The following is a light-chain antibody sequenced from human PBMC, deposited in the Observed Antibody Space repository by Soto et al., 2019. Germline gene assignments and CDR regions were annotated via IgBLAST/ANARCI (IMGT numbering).Light chain of an antibody. J-gene: IGKJ1*01. CDR2: GVS. CDR3: QQYAGSPRT. V-gene: IGKV3-20*01. Sequence: EIVLTQSPGTLSLSPGERATLSCRASQSVIGRQLAWYQHKPGQAPRLLMFGVSNRATGIPDRFSGSGSGTDFTLTINRVEPEDFAVYFCQQYAGSPRTFGQGTKVDIK. CDR1: QSVIGRQ.